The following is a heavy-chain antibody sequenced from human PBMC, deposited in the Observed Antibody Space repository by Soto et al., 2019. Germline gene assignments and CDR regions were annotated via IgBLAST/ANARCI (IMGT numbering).Heavy chain of an antibody. CDR3: VADYVATDTFDI. J-gene: IGHJ3*02. D-gene: IGHD3-10*02. V-gene: IGHV3-30*03. Sequence: PGGSLRLSCAASGFTFSSYGMHWVRQAPGKGLEWAAVISYDGNNKYYAESVTGRFTISRDTPKNTLYLQMNSLRPEDTAVYYCVADYVATDTFDIWGRGTMVTVSS. CDR1: GFTFSSYG. CDR2: ISYDGNNK.